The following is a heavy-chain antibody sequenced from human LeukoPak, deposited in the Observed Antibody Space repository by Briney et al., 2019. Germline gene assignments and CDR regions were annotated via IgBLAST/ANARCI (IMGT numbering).Heavy chain of an antibody. CDR1: GFTFSSYG. CDR3: AKDKGYGDYQLDY. CDR2: ISYDGSNK. V-gene: IGHV3-30*18. J-gene: IGHJ4*02. Sequence: GRSLRLSCAASGFTFSSYGMHWVRQAPGKGLEWVAVISYDGSNKYYADSVKGRFTISRDNSKNTLYLQMNSLRAEDTAAYYCAKDKGYGDYQLDYWGQGTLVTVSS. D-gene: IGHD4-17*01.